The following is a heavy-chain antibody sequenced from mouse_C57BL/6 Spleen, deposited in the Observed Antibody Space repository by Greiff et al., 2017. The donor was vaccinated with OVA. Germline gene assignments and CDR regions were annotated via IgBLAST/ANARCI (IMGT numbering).Heavy chain of an antibody. V-gene: IGHV1-81*01. CDR3: ARWEAVKDY. CDR2: IYPRSGNT. Sequence: VQLQESGAELARPGASVKLSCKASGYTFTSYGISWVKQRTGQGLEWIGEIYPRSGNTYYNEKFKGKATLTADKSSSTAYRTLRSLTSEDSAVYFYARWEAVKDYWGQGTTLTVSS. D-gene: IGHD2-2*01. CDR1: GYTFTSYG. J-gene: IGHJ2*01.